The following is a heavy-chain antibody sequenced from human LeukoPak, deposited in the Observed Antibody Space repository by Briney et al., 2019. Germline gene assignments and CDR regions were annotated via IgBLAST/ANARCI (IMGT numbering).Heavy chain of an antibody. CDR3: ARGQQLATRENWFDP. V-gene: IGHV1-46*01. D-gene: IGHD6-13*01. Sequence: ASVKVSCKASGYTSTSYYMHWVRQAPGQGLEWMGIINPSGGSTSYAQKFQGRVTMTRDTSTSTVYMELSSLRSEDTAVYYCARGQQLATRENWFDPWGQGTLVTVSS. J-gene: IGHJ5*02. CDR1: GYTSTSYY. CDR2: INPSGGST.